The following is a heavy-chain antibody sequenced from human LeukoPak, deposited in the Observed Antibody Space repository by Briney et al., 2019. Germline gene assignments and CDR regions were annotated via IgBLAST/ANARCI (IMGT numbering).Heavy chain of an antibody. CDR1: GYTFTSYY. CDR2: INPSGGTT. Sequence: GASVKVSCRASGYTFTSYYMHWVRQAPGQGLEWMGRINPSGGTTSYAQKFQGRVTMTRDTSTSAVYMELNSLRVEDTAVYYWASPGSGYWGQGTLVTVSS. CDR3: ASPGSGY. D-gene: IGHD2-8*02. V-gene: IGHV1-46*01. J-gene: IGHJ4*02.